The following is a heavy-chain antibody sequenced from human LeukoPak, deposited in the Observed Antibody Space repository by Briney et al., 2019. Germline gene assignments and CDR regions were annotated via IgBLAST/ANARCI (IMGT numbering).Heavy chain of an antibody. Sequence: PSETLSLTCTVSGGSISSGDYYWSWIRQPPGKGLEWIGYIYYSGSTYYNPPLKSRVTISVDTSKNQFSLKLSSVTAADTAVYYCARLPYGATVPTYFDYWGQGTLVTVSS. V-gene: IGHV4-30-4*01. CDR3: ARLPYGATVPTYFDY. J-gene: IGHJ4*02. CDR1: GGSISSGDYY. CDR2: IYYSGST. D-gene: IGHD1-26*01.